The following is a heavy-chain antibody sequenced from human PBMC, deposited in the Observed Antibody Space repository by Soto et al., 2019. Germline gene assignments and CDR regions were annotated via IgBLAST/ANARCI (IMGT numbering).Heavy chain of an antibody. J-gene: IGHJ4*02. CDR2: ISYDGSNK. D-gene: IGHD2-15*01. CDR3: AKPRVVAALFDY. V-gene: IGHV3-30*18. Sequence: QVQLVESGGGVVQPGRSLRLSCAASGFTFSSYGMHWVRQAPGKGLEWVAVISYDGSNKYYADSVKGRFTISRDNSKNTLYLQMNSLRAEDTAVYYCAKPRVVAALFDYWGQGTLATVSS. CDR1: GFTFSSYG.